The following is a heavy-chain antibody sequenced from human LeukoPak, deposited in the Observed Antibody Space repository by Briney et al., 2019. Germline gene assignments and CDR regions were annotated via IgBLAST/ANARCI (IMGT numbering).Heavy chain of an antibody. Sequence: SETLSLTCTVSGGSISNYYWSWIRQPPGRGLEWVGYIYYSGSTNYNASLKSRVTISIDTSKNQFSLKLSSVTAADTAVYYCARHLDGYKDYWGQGTLVTVSS. CDR3: ARHLDGYKDY. J-gene: IGHJ4*02. V-gene: IGHV4-59*01. CDR1: GGSISNYY. CDR2: IYYSGST. D-gene: IGHD5-24*01.